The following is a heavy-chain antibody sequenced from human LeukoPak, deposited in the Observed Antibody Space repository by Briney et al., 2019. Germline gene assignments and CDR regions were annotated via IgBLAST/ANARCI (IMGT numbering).Heavy chain of an antibody. Sequence: SETLTLTCAVYGGSFSGYYWSWIRQSPGKGLEWIGEINHSGSTNYNPSLKSRVTISVDTSKNQFSLKLRSMTAADTAVYYCARQYGGYNGNFDYWGQGTLVTVSS. D-gene: IGHD5-12*01. CDR2: INHSGST. V-gene: IGHV4-34*01. J-gene: IGHJ4*02. CDR3: ARQYGGYNGNFDY. CDR1: GGSFSGYY.